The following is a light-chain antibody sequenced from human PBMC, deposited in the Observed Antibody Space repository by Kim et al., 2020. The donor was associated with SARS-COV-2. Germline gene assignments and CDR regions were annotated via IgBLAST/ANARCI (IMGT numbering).Light chain of an antibody. Sequence: DIQMTQSPSSLSASVGDRVTITCRASQSINSHLNWYQQKPGKAPKLLIYAASSLQGGVPSRFSGSGSGTDFTLTISSLHPDDVATYYCHQSYSTLHTFGQGTKVDIK. CDR2: AAS. CDR1: QSINSH. V-gene: IGKV1-39*01. J-gene: IGKJ2*01. CDR3: HQSYSTLHT.